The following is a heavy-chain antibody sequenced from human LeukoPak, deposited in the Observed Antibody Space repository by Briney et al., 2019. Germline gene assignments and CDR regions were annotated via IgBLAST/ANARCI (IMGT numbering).Heavy chain of an antibody. V-gene: IGHV3-48*03. Sequence: GGPLRLSCAASGFTFSSYEMHWVRQAPGKGLEWVSYISSSGSNIYYADSVKGRFTISRDNAKNSLYLQMNSLRAEDTAVYYCARDYGGSSPFDYWGQGTLVTVSS. CDR1: GFTFSSYE. J-gene: IGHJ4*02. CDR2: ISSSGSNI. D-gene: IGHD4-23*01. CDR3: ARDYGGSSPFDY.